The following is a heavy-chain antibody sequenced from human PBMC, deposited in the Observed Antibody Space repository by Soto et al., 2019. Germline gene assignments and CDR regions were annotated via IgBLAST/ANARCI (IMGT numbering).Heavy chain of an antibody. CDR1: GYTFTAYG. V-gene: IGHV1-18*01. D-gene: IGHD3-10*01. Sequence: QVQLVQSGTEVKNPGASVRVSCKASGYTFTAYGISWVRQAPGQGLEWMGWTSANNDQTNYAPKFQDRITLTTDTSTSTAYMDLVSLRLDDTAIYYCAKNMACGDYDDYCGQGALVTVSS. CDR2: TSANNDQT. J-gene: IGHJ4*02. CDR3: AKNMACGDYDDY.